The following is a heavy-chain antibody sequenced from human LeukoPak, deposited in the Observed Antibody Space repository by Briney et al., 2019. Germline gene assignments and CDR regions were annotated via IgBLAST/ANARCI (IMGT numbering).Heavy chain of an antibody. D-gene: IGHD2-8*01. J-gene: IGHJ4*02. CDR1: GYTLTELS. CDR2: FDPEDGET. V-gene: IGHV1-24*01. Sequence: VASVKVSCKVSGYTLTELSMHWVRQAPGKGLEWTGGFDPEDGETICAQKFQGRVTMTEDTSTDTAYMELSSLRSEDTAVYYCATDCTNGVCRDYFDYWGQGTLVTVSS. CDR3: ATDCTNGVCRDYFDY.